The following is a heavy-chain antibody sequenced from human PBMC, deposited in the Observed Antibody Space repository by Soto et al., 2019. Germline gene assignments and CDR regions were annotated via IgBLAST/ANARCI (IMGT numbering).Heavy chain of an antibody. Sequence: QVQLVQSGAEVKKPGSSVKVSCKASGGTFSSYAISWVRQAPGQGLEWMGGIIPIFGTANYAHKFQGRVTITADEATSTAYMELSSLRSEDTAVYYCASPTKPLYYYYGMDVWGQGPTVTVSS. CDR3: ASPTKPLYYYYGMDV. V-gene: IGHV1-69*12. J-gene: IGHJ6*02. CDR2: IIPIFGTA. D-gene: IGHD1-1*01. CDR1: GGTFSSYA.